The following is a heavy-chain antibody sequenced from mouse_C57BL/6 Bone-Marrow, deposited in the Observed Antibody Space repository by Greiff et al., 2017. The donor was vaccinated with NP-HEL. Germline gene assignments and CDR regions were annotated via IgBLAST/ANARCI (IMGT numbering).Heavy chain of an antibody. Sequence: VQLQQSGTELVKPGASVKLSCKASGYTFTSYWMHWVKQRPGQGLEWIGNINPSNGGTNYIEKFKSKATLTVDKSSSTAYMQLSSLTSEDSAVYYCARRTYYSNAWFAYWGQGTLVTVSA. CDR3: ARRTYYSNAWFAY. J-gene: IGHJ3*01. V-gene: IGHV1-53*01. CDR1: GYTFTSYW. D-gene: IGHD2-5*01. CDR2: INPSNGGT.